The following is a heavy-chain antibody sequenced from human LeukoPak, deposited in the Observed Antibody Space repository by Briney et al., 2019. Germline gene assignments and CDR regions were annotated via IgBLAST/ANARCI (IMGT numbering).Heavy chain of an antibody. Sequence: GGSLRLSCAASGFTFSDYYMSWIRQAPGKGLEWASYISSSGSTIYYADSVKGRLTISRDNAKNSLYLQMNSLRAEDTAVYYCARDETYGDHWRPSDYWGQGTLVTVSS. V-gene: IGHV3-11*04. J-gene: IGHJ4*02. CDR1: GFTFSDYY. CDR3: ARDETYGDHWRPSDY. D-gene: IGHD4-17*01. CDR2: ISSSGSTI.